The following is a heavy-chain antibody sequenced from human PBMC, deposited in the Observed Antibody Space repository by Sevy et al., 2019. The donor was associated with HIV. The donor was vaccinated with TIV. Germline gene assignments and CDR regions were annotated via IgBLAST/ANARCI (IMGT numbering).Heavy chain of an antibody. J-gene: IGHJ5*01. CDR1: GLTVSNAW. D-gene: IGHD3-9*01. V-gene: IGHV3-15*01. CDR2: IKSKSDGGIR. Sequence: GGSLRLSCAASGLTVSNAWMNWVRQAPGKGLEWVGRIKSKSDGGIRDLAAPVKGRVSISRDASRNTVSLEISSLKIEDTGMYYCAAGLGKSDFDSWGQGTLVTVSS. CDR3: AAGLGKSDFDS.